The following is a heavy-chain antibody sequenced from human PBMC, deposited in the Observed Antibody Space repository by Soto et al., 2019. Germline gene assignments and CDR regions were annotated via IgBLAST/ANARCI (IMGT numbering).Heavy chain of an antibody. Sequence: GASVKVSCKASGGTFSSYAISWVRQAPGQGLEWMGGIIPIFGTANYAQKFQGRVTITADESTSTAYMELSSLRSEDTAVYYCARYAVAYCGGDCYWSYFDYWGQGTLVTVSS. CDR3: ARYAVAYCGGDCYWSYFDY. V-gene: IGHV1-69*13. D-gene: IGHD2-21*02. CDR2: IIPIFGTA. CDR1: GGTFSSYA. J-gene: IGHJ4*02.